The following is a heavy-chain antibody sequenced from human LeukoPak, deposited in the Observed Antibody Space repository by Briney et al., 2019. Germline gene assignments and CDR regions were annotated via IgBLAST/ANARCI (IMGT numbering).Heavy chain of an antibody. CDR1: GGTFSSYA. V-gene: IGHV1-69*13. J-gene: IGHJ4*02. CDR3: AREGHYYDSSGYYSGFDY. CDR2: IIPIFGTA. D-gene: IGHD3-22*01. Sequence: PVKVSCKASGGTFSSYAISWVRQAPGQGLEWMGGIIPIFGTANYAQKFQGRVTITADESTSTAYMELSSLRSEDTVVYYCAREGHYYDSSGYYSGFDYWGQGTLVTVSS.